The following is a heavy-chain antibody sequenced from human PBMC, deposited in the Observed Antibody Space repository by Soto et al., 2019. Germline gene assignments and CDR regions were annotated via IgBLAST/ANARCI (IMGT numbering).Heavy chain of an antibody. CDR3: ARRLGYCSSTSCYGGSYWYFDL. Sequence: SETLSLTCTVPGSSISSGDYYWSWIRQPPGKGLEWIGYIYYSGSTYYNPSLKSRVTISVDTSKNQFSLKLSSVTAADTAVYYCARRLGYCSSTSCYGGSYWYFDLWGRGTLVTVSS. CDR2: IYYSGST. V-gene: IGHV4-30-4*01. CDR1: GSSISSGDYY. J-gene: IGHJ2*01. D-gene: IGHD2-2*01.